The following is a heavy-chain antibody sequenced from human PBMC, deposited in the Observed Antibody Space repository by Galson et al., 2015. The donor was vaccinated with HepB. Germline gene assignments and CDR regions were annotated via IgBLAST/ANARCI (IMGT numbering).Heavy chain of an antibody. CDR1: GFTFSSYA. V-gene: IGHV3-30*04. CDR3: ARDRAAAGHGDDAFDI. CDR2: ISYDGSNK. D-gene: IGHD6-13*01. J-gene: IGHJ3*02. Sequence: SLRLSCAASGFTFSSYAMHWVRQAPGKGLEWVAVISYDGSNKYYADSVKGRFTISRDNSKNTLYLQMNSLRAEDTAAYYCARDRAAAGHGDDAFDIWGQGTMVTVSS.